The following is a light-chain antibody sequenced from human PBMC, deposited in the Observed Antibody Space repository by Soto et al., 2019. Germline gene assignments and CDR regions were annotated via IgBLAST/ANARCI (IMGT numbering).Light chain of an antibody. V-gene: IGLV3-21*04. CDR2: YDS. J-gene: IGLJ2*01. CDR3: QVWDSSSDRHVV. Sequence: SYELTQPPSLSVAPGKTARITCGGNNIGSKSVHWYQQKPGQAPVLVIYYDSDRPSGIPERFSGSNSGNTATLTISRVEAGDEADYYCQVWDSSSDRHVVFGGGNKLTVL. CDR1: NIGSKS.